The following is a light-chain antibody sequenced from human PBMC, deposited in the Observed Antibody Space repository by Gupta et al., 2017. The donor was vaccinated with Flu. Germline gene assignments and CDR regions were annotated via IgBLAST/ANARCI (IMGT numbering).Light chain of an antibody. V-gene: IGKV3-15*01. J-gene: IGKJ1*01. Sequence: VMTQSPATLSVSPGERATLSCRASQSVSTNLAWYQQKPGQGPRLLIHGASTSATGIPARFSGSGSGTEFTLTINSLQSEDFAVYYCQQYNDWPGTFGQGTRVEIK. CDR1: QSVSTN. CDR3: QQYNDWPGT. CDR2: GAS.